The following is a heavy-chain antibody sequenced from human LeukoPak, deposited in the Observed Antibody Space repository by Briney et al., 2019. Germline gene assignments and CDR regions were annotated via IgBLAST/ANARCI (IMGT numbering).Heavy chain of an antibody. CDR2: IYHSGST. Sequence: SETLSLTCAVSGGSISSSNWWSWVRQPPGKGLEWIGEIYHSGSTNYNPSLKSRVTISVDTSKNQFSLKLSSVTAADTAVYYCARLGPVGCSSTSCYPGAFDYWGQGTLVTVSS. CDR3: ARLGPVGCSSTSCYPGAFDY. J-gene: IGHJ4*02. CDR1: GGSISSSNW. D-gene: IGHD2-2*01. V-gene: IGHV4-4*02.